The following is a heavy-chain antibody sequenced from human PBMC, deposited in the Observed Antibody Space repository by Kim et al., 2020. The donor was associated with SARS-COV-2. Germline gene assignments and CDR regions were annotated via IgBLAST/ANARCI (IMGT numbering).Heavy chain of an antibody. CDR1: GYTFTGYY. J-gene: IGHJ6*03. D-gene: IGHD6-13*01. CDR3: ARRAQAATAGYYYYMDV. V-gene: IGHV1-2*02. Sequence: ASVKVSCKASGYTFTGYYMHWVRQAPGQGLEWMGWINPNSGGTNYAQKFQGRVTMTRDTSISTAYMELSRLRSDDTAVYYCARRAQAATAGYYYYMDVWGKGTTVTVSS. CDR2: INPNSGGT.